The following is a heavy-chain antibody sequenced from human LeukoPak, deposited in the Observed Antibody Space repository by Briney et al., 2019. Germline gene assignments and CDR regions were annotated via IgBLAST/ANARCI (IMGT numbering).Heavy chain of an antibody. CDR2: ICSGGST. CDR1: GFTVSSNY. J-gene: IGHJ4*02. Sequence: GGSLRLSCAASGFTVSSNYMSWVRRAPGKGLEWVSVICSGGSTYYADSVKGRFTISRDNSKNTLYLQMNSLRAEDTAVYYCATDRGWRTGGYYLYYFEYWGQGTLVTVSS. D-gene: IGHD2-8*02. V-gene: IGHV3-53*01. CDR3: ATDRGWRTGGYYLYYFEY.